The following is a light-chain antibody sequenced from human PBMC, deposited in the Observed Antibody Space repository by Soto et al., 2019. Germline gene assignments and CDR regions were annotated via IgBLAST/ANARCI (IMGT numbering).Light chain of an antibody. J-gene: IGKJ1*01. CDR1: QSVSSSY. Sequence: EIVLTQCPGTLALSPGERGTLSCRTSQSVSSSYLAWYQQKPGQAPRLLIYGASTRATGIPDRFSGSGSGTDFTLTISRLEPEDFAVYYCQQYGTSFWTFGQGTKVDIK. CDR3: QQYGTSFWT. V-gene: IGKV3-20*01. CDR2: GAS.